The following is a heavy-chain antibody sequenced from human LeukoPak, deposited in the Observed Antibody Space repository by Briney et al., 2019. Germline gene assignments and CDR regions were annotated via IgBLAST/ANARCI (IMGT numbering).Heavy chain of an antibody. CDR1: GGSINNYY. CDR2: IYSSGST. Sequence: SETLSLTCTVSGGSINNYYWSWIRQPPGKGLEWIGYIYSSGSTNYNPSLKSRVTISVDTSKNQFSLRLNSVTAADTAVYYCARFAYCGGHCWYYFDYWGQGSLVTASS. CDR3: ARFAYCGGHCWYYFDY. V-gene: IGHV4-59*01. J-gene: IGHJ4*02. D-gene: IGHD2-21*02.